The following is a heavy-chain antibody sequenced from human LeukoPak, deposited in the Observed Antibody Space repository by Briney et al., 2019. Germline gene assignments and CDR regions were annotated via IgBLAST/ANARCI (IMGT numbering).Heavy chain of an antibody. D-gene: IGHD3-16*01. CDR3: TTHRGEWVLDS. CDR2: IISISGGGTS. Sequence: PGGSLRLSCAASGFTFSSYWMSWVRQVPGKGLEWVGRIISISGGGTSDYPAPVKGRFTISRDDSKNTVYLQMNSLKTEDTAVYYCTTHRGEWVLDSWGQGTLVTVSS. J-gene: IGHJ4*02. V-gene: IGHV3-15*01. CDR1: GFTFSSYW.